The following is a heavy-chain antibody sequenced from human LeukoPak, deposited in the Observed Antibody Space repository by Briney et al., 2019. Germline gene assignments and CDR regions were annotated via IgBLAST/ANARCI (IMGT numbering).Heavy chain of an antibody. CDR1: GGTFSNYA. Sequence: SVNVSCKASGGTFSNYAINWVRQAPGQGLEWMGRIIPILGIANYAQKFQGRVTITADKSTSTAYMELSSLRSEDTAVYYCARASQDYYGSGSYYRGGDAFDIWGQGTMVTVSS. CDR3: ARASQDYYGSGSYYRGGDAFDI. J-gene: IGHJ3*02. V-gene: IGHV1-69*04. CDR2: IIPILGIA. D-gene: IGHD3-10*01.